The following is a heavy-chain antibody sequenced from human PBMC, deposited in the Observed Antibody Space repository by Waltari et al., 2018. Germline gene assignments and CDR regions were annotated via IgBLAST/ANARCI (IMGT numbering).Heavy chain of an antibody. D-gene: IGHD6-13*01. Sequence: QVHVVESGGGVVQPGGSLRLSCAASGFPLGNYGMHWVRQAPGKGLGWVAVIQYDGSIKNYADSVKGRFTISRENSKNTLYLEMKSLRAEDTAVYYCAREYSRICFHALDGWGQGTAVTGSS. CDR3: AREYSRICFHALDG. CDR2: IQYDGSIK. V-gene: IGHV3-33*05. CDR1: GFPLGNYG. J-gene: IGHJ6*02.